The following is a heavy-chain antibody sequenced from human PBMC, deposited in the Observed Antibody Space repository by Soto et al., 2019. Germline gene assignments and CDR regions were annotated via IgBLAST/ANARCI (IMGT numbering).Heavy chain of an antibody. CDR1: GDSISSYY. V-gene: IGHV4-59*01. Sequence: SETLSLTCAVSGDSISSYYWTWIRQPPGKGLEWIGYIYYSGSTNYNPSLKSRVTISIDTSRNQFSLSLTSVTAADTAVYYCARDFEGNGAYWYFGLWGRGTLVTVSS. CDR2: IYYSGST. D-gene: IGHD2-8*01. CDR3: ARDFEGNGAYWYFGL. J-gene: IGHJ2*01.